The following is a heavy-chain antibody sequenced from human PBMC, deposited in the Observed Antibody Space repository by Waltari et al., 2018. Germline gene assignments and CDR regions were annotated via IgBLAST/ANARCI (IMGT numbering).Heavy chain of an antibody. CDR2: IIPIFGTA. V-gene: IGHV1-69*01. CDR1: GGTFSSYA. J-gene: IGHJ4*02. CDR3: AREGGGRYSSGWVINFDY. D-gene: IGHD6-19*01. Sequence: VQSQVQLVQSGAEVKVSCKASGGTFSSYAIRWVRQAPGQGLEWMGGIIPIFGTANYAQKFQGRVTITADESTSTAYMELSSLRSEDTAVYYCAREGGGRYSSGWVINFDYWGQGTLVTVSS.